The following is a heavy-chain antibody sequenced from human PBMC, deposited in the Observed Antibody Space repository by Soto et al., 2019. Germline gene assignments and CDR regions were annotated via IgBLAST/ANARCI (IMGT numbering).Heavy chain of an antibody. J-gene: IGHJ5*02. V-gene: IGHV2-5*02. CDR3: AHIPNYYQYNWFDP. D-gene: IGHD3-10*01. CDR1: GFSLSTSGVG. Sequence: VSGPTLVNPTQTLTLTCTFSGFSLSTSGVGVGWIRQPPGKALECLTIIYWDDDKRYSPSLKSRLTITKDTSKNQVVLTMTNMDPVDTATYYCAHIPNYYQYNWFDPWGQGTLVTVS. CDR2: IYWDDDK.